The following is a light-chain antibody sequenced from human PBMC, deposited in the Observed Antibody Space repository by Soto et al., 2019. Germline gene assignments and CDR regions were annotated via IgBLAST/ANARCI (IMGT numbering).Light chain of an antibody. J-gene: IGLJ3*02. CDR3: VLYLGSGISM. CDR1: SGSVSISSY. CDR2: NAN. V-gene: IGLV8-61*01. Sequence: QAVVTQEPSFSVSPGGTVTLTCGLSSGSVSISSYPTWYQQTPGQAPRTLIYNANTRSAGVPDRFSGSILGNKAALSITGAQADDESDYYCVLYLGSGISMFGGGTKLTVL.